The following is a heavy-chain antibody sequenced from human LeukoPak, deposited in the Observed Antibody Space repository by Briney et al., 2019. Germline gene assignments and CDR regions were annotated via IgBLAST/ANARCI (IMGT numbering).Heavy chain of an antibody. Sequence: PSETLSLTCTVSGGSISSYYWSWIRQPPGKGLEWIGTFYHGGSTYYNPSLKSRVTMSVDTSKNQFSLKLSSVTAADTAVYYCARDRYYYDSSGYYVFDYWGQGTLVTVSS. V-gene: IGHV4-59*12. CDR2: FYHGGST. CDR3: ARDRYYYDSSGYYVFDY. D-gene: IGHD3-22*01. J-gene: IGHJ4*02. CDR1: GGSISSYY.